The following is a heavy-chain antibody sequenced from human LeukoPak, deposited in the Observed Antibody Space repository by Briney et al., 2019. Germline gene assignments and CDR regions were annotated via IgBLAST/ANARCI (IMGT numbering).Heavy chain of an antibody. Sequence: GGSLRLSCAASGFTFSTYWMHWVRQAPGKGLVWVSRINSDGSSTTYADSVKGRFTISRDNAKNTLYLHMNSLRAGDTAVFFCAKDIGDYGDYPDFWGQGTLVTVSS. V-gene: IGHV3-74*03. CDR3: AKDIGDYGDYPDF. CDR1: GFTFSTYW. CDR2: INSDGSST. D-gene: IGHD4-17*01. J-gene: IGHJ4*02.